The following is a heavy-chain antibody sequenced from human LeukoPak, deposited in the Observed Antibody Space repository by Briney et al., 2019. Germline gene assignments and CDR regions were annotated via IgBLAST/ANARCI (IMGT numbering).Heavy chain of an antibody. J-gene: IGHJ4*02. CDR1: GFTFSNYW. CDR2: INERATII. Sequence: GGSLRLSCAASGFTFSNYWMHWVHQAPGKGLEWVSRINERATIISYADSVKGRFTVSRENARNTLYLQMNSLTAADTAVYYCVRDLILVWTPGDDFDHWGQGTLVTVSS. D-gene: IGHD3-16*01. V-gene: IGHV3-74*01. CDR3: VRDLILVWTPGDDFDH.